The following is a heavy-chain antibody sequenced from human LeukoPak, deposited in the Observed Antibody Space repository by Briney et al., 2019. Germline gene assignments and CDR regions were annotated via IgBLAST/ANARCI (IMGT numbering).Heavy chain of an antibody. CDR3: ARGVWSSGWSAYYFDY. CDR1: GGSISGYY. CDR2: IYYSGST. Sequence: SETLSLTCTVSGGSISGYYWSWIRQPPGKGLEWIANIYYSGSTNYSPSLMSRVTISVDTSKNQFSLELISLTAADTAVYYCARGVWSSGWSAYYFDYWGQGTLVTVSS. V-gene: IGHV4-59*01. D-gene: IGHD6-19*01. J-gene: IGHJ4*02.